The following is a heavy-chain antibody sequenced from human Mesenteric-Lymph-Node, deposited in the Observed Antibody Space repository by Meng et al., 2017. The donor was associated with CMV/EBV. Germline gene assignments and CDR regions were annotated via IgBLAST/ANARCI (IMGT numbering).Heavy chain of an antibody. CDR2: ISTNGGST. CDR1: GFTFSSYA. CDR3: ARGVTGTTPDDY. D-gene: IGHD1-7*01. J-gene: IGHJ4*02. Sequence: GESLKISCAASGFTFSSYAMHWVRQAPGKGLEYVSAISTNGGSTYYADSVKGRFTISRDNSKNTLYLQMGSLRAEDTAVYYCARGVTGTTPDDYWGQGTLVTVSS. V-gene: IGHV3-64*02.